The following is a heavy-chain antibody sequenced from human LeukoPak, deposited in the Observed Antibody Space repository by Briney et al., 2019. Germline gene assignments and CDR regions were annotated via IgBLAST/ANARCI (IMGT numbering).Heavy chain of an antibody. CDR1: GGSISSGDYY. J-gene: IGHJ4*02. Sequence: SETLSLTCTVSGGSISSGDYYWSWIRQPPGKGLEWIGYIYYSGSTYYNPSLKSRVTISVDTSKNQFSLKLSSVTAADTAVYYYARGGPYDSSGYYFMQFDYWGQGTLVTVSS. CDR3: ARGGPYDSSGYYFMQFDY. V-gene: IGHV4-30-4*01. CDR2: IYYSGST. D-gene: IGHD3-22*01.